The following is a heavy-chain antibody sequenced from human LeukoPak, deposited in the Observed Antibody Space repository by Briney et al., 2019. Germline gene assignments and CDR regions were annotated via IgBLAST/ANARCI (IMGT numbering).Heavy chain of an antibody. CDR3: AKRSGSGYVYFDY. Sequence: GGSLRLSCAASGFTFSSYGMHWVRQAPGKGLEWVAVISYDGSNKYYADSVKGRFTIARDNSKNTLYLQMNSLRAEDTAVYYCAKRSGSGYVYFDYWGQGTLVTVSS. J-gene: IGHJ4*02. V-gene: IGHV3-33*05. D-gene: IGHD3-22*01. CDR1: GFTFSSYG. CDR2: ISYDGSNK.